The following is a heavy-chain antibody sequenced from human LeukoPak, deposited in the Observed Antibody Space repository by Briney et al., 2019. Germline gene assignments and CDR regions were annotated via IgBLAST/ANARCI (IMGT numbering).Heavy chain of an antibody. CDR2: ISYDGSNK. CDR1: GFTFSSYG. J-gene: IGHJ6*02. CDR3: AKVDCSSISCYGYYYYGMDV. D-gene: IGHD2-2*01. Sequence: GGSLRLSCAASGFTFSSYGMHWVRQAPGKGLDWVAVISYDGSNKYYADSVKGRFTISRDNSKNTLYLQMNSLRAEDTAVYYCAKVDCSSISCYGYYYYGMDVWGQGTTVTVSS. V-gene: IGHV3-30*18.